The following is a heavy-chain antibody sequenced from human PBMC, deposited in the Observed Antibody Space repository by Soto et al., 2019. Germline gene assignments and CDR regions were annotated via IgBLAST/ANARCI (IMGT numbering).Heavy chain of an antibody. CDR3: ARDGDIVVVPANRFYGMDV. J-gene: IGHJ6*02. D-gene: IGHD2-2*01. Sequence: PGGSLRLSCAASGFTFSSYGMHWVRQAPGKGLEWVAVIWYDGSNKYYADSVKGRFTISRDNSKNTLYLQMNSLRAEDTAVYYCARDGDIVVVPANRFYGMDVWGQGTTVTVSS. CDR2: IWYDGSNK. V-gene: IGHV3-33*01. CDR1: GFTFSSYG.